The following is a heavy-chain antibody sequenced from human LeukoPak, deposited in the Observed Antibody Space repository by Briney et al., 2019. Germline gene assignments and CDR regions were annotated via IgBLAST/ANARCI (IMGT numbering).Heavy chain of an antibody. CDR3: VREGPVRFLEQIDY. D-gene: IGHD3-3*01. V-gene: IGHV4-34*01. CDR2: INHSGST. CDR1: AGSFSGYY. J-gene: IGHJ4*02. Sequence: SETLSLTCAIYAGSFSGYYWSWIRQPPGKGLEWIGEINHSGSTNYSPSLKSRVTISLDMSKNQFSLKLNSVTAADTAVYYCVREGPVRFLEQIDYWGQGTLVTVSS.